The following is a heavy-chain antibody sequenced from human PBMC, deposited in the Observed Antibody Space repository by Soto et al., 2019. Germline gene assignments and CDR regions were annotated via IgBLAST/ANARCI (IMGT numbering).Heavy chain of an antibody. V-gene: IGHV1-18*01. J-gene: IGHJ6*02. D-gene: IGHD6-19*01. Sequence: ASVKVSCKASGYTFTSYGISWVRQAPGQGLEWMGWISAYNGNTNYAQKLQGRVTMTTDTSTSTAYMELRSLRSDDTAVYYCARGIAVAGTVFHMDVWGQGTTVTVSS. CDR2: ISAYNGNT. CDR3: ARGIAVAGTVFHMDV. CDR1: GYTFTSYG.